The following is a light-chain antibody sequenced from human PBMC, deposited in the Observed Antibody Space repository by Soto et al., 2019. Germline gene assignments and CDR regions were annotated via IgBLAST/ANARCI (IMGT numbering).Light chain of an antibody. CDR3: SSYPTNSPF. Sequence: QSALTQPASVSGSPGQSITISCTGTSSDVGGYKYVSWYQQYPGKAPKLMIFEVDKRASGVSHRFSGSKSGNTASLTISGLLPEDEADYYCSSYPTNSPFFGTGTKLTVL. J-gene: IGLJ1*01. CDR1: SSDVGGYKY. V-gene: IGLV2-14*01. CDR2: EVD.